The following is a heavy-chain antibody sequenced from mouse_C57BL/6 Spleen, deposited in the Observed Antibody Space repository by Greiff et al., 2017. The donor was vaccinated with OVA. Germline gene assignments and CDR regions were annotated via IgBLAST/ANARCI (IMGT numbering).Heavy chain of an antibody. J-gene: IGHJ4*01. CDR2: ILPGSGST. Sequence: QVQLQQSGAELMKPGASVKLSCKASGYTFTGYWIEWVKQRPGHGLEWIGEILPGSGSTNYNEKLKGKATFTAATSSNTAYMQLSRLTTEDSAIYYCARSWGLRRDYAIDYWGQGTSVTVSS. D-gene: IGHD2-4*01. V-gene: IGHV1-9*01. CDR1: GYTFTGYW. CDR3: ARSWGLRRDYAIDY.